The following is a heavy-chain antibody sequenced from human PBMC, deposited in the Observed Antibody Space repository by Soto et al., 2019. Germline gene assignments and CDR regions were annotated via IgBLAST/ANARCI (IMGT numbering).Heavy chain of an antibody. Sequence: SETLSLTCAVYGGSFSGYYWSWIRQPPGKGLEWIGEINHSGSTNYNPSLKSRVTISVDTSKNQFSLKLSSVTAADTAVYYCASLNRGYSGRRLYYYGMDVWGQGTTVT. J-gene: IGHJ6*02. CDR3: ASLNRGYSGRRLYYYGMDV. V-gene: IGHV4-34*01. CDR1: GGSFSGYY. D-gene: IGHD1-26*01. CDR2: INHSGST.